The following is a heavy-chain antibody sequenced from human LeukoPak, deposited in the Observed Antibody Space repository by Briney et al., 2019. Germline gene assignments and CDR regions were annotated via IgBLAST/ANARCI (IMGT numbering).Heavy chain of an antibody. D-gene: IGHD1-26*01. V-gene: IGHV4-59*08. CDR1: GGSISSYY. CDR3: ARRYPWELLGYYYYGMDV. J-gene: IGHJ6*02. Sequence: PSETLSLTCTVSGGSISSYYWSWIRQPPGKGLEWIGYVYYSGSTNYNPSLKSRVTISVDTSKNQFSLKLSSVTAADTAVYYCARRYPWELLGYYYYGMDVWGQGTTVTVSS. CDR2: VYYSGST.